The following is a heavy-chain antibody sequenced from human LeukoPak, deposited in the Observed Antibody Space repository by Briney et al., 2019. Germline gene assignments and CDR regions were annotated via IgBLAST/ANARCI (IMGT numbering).Heavy chain of an antibody. J-gene: IGHJ3*01. V-gene: IGHV1-18*01. CDR3: ARIGSSGWNTMGASDL. CDR2: ISTYNGDT. Sequence: GASVKVSCKASGYTFTNYGITWVRQAPGQGLEWMGWISTYNGDTKYAQNLQGRVTMTKDTSTSTASMDLRSLRSDDTAVYYCARIGSSGWNTMGASDLWGQGTMVSVSS. D-gene: IGHD6-19*01. CDR1: GYTFTNYG.